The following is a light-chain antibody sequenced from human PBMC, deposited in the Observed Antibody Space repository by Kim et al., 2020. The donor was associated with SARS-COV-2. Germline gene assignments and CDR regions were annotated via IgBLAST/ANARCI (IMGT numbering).Light chain of an antibody. CDR2: DVS. CDR1: SSDVGSYND. Sequence: GQSITISCTGTSSDVGSYNDVSWYQQHPGRAPKLMIYDVSKRPSGVSTRFSGSKSGNTASLTISGLQAEDEGDYYCSSYARGSTVVFGGGTQLTVL. V-gene: IGLV2-14*04. J-gene: IGLJ2*01. CDR3: SSYARGSTVV.